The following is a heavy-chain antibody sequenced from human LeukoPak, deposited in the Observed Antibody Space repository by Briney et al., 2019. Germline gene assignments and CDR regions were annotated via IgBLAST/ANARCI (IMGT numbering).Heavy chain of an antibody. Sequence: ASVKVSCKASGYTFTSYGISWVRQAPGQGLEWMGWISAYNGNTNYAQKLQGRVTMTTDTSTSTAYMELRSLRSDDTAVYYCATGYCSSTSCYLHWFDPWGQGTLVTVSS. V-gene: IGHV1-18*01. CDR3: ATGYCSSTSCYLHWFDP. J-gene: IGHJ5*02. D-gene: IGHD2-2*01. CDR1: GYTFTSYG. CDR2: ISAYNGNT.